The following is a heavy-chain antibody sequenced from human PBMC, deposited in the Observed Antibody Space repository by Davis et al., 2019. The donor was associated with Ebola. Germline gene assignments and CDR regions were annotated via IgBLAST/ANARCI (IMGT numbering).Heavy chain of an antibody. V-gene: IGHV3-74*01. CDR3: ARSGYYYGMDV. D-gene: IGHD6-25*01. Sequence: GESLKISCAASGFTFSSYWMHWVRQAPGKGLVWVSRINSDGSSTSYADSVKGRFTISRDNAKNTLYLQMNSLRAEDTAVYYCARSGYYYGMDVWGQGTTVTVSS. CDR2: INSDGSST. CDR1: GFTFSSYW. J-gene: IGHJ6*02.